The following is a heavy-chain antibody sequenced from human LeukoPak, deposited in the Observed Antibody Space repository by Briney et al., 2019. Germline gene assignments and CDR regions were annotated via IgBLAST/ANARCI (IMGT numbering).Heavy chain of an antibody. J-gene: IGHJ3*02. CDR3: ARIRSPDAFDI. CDR2: IYYSGST. V-gene: IGHV4-59*01. Sequence: PSETLSPTCTVSGGSISSYYWSWIRRPPGKGLEWIGYIYYSGSTNYNPSLKSRVTISVDTSKNQFSLKLSSVTAADTAVYYCARIRSPDAFDIWGQGTMVTVSS. CDR1: GGSISSYY.